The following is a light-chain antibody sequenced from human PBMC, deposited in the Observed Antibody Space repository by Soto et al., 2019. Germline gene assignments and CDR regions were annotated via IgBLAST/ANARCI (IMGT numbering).Light chain of an antibody. V-gene: IGKV3-20*01. CDR3: QQYGSAPPWT. J-gene: IGKJ1*01. Sequence: EVVLTQSPGTLSLSPGERATLPCRASQSISSNYLAWYQQKPGQAPRLLIYGASSRATGIPDRFSGSGSGTDFPLTISRLEPEDFAVYYCQQYGSAPPWTFGQGTKVEIK. CDR2: GAS. CDR1: QSISSNY.